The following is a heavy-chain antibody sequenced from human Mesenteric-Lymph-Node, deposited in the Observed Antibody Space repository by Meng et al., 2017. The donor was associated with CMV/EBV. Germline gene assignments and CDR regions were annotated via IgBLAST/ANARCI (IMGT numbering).Heavy chain of an antibody. CDR2: IDQDTSQR. D-gene: IGHD2-2*01. J-gene: IGHJ6*02. CDR1: GFTFRTYW. CDR3: ARSLGYCSSTSCYYYGMDV. Sequence: GESLKISCVASGFTFRTYWMTWVRQAPGKGLEWVANIDQDTSQRYYMDSVKGRFTISRDNGKNSLYLQMNSLRSEDAGVYYCARSLGYCSSTSCYYYGMDVWGQGTTVTVSS. V-gene: IGHV3-7*01.